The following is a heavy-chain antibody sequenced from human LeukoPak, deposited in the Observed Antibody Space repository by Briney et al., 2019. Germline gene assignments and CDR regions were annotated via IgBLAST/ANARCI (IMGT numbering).Heavy chain of an antibody. V-gene: IGHV1-8*01. J-gene: IGHJ4*02. CDR3: ARAPKLLYYYDSSGYYPY. CDR2: MNPNSGNT. D-gene: IGHD3-22*01. CDR1: GYTFTIYD. Sequence: ASVSVSYRASGYTFTIYDINWVRQAGGQGGEGMGWMNPNSGNTGYTQKFEGRDTITRNTSISTAYMELSSLRSEDTAVYYCARAPKLLYYYDSSGYYPYWGQGTLVTVSS.